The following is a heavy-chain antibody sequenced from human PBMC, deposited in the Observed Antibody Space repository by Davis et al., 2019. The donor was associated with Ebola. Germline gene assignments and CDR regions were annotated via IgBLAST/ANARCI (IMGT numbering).Heavy chain of an antibody. CDR3: ARGSQSKYYYYYGMDV. CDR1: GYTFTSYG. V-gene: IGHV1-69*13. J-gene: IGHJ6*02. D-gene: IGHD4-11*01. CDR2: IIPIFGTA. Sequence: SVKVSCKASGYTFTSYGISWVRQAPGQGLEWMGGIIPIFGTANYAQKFQGRVTITADESTSTAYMELSSLRSEDTAVYYCARGSQSKYYYYYGMDVWGQGTTVTVSS.